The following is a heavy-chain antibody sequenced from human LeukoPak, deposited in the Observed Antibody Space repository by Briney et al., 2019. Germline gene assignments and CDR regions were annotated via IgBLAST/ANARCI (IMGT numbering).Heavy chain of an antibody. CDR3: ARDLGRGPTVDLVPWFDP. D-gene: IGHD2-15*01. V-gene: IGHV3-33*01. CDR2: IWYDGSNK. Sequence: PGGSLRLSCAASGFTFSSYGMHWVRQAPGKGLEWVAVIWYDGSNKYYADSVKGRFTISRDNSKNTLYLQMNSLRAEDTAVYYCARDLGRGPTVDLVPWFDPWGQGTLVTVSS. CDR1: GFTFSSYG. J-gene: IGHJ5*02.